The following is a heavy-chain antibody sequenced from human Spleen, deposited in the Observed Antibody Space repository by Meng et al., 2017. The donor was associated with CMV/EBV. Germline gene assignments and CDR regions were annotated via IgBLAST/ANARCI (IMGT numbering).Heavy chain of an antibody. J-gene: IGHJ6*02. CDR2: IRKNGYGGTT. Sequence: GGSLRLSCAASGFTFSSYDMTWVRQAPGKGPEWAGVIRKNGYGGTTEYAASVKGRFTISRDDSKSIAYLQMNSLKIEDTAVYYCTRGGTSAMRDGMDVWGQGTTVTVSS. D-gene: IGHD2-2*01. CDR3: TRGGTSAMRDGMDV. V-gene: IGHV3-49*04. CDR1: GFTFSSYD.